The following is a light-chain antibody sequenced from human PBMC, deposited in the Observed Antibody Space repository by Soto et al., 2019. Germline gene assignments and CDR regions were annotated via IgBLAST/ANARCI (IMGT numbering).Light chain of an antibody. CDR3: QQYNNWDT. CDR2: GAS. CDR1: QSVVRD. V-gene: IGKV3-15*01. J-gene: IGKJ2*01. Sequence: EIVMTQSPVTLSVSPGERATVSCRASQSVVRDLAWYQQKPGQAPRLLIYGASTRATGVPARFIGSGSGTEFTLTISSLQSEDFAVYYCQQYNNWDTFGQGPRWIS.